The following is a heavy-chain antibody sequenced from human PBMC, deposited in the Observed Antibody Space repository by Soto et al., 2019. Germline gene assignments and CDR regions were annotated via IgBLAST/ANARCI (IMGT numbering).Heavy chain of an antibody. V-gene: IGHV2-5*01. J-gene: IGHJ4*02. CDR3: AHSDSSGYYYVANY. CDR2: IYWNGDN. D-gene: IGHD3-22*01. Sequence: QITLKESGPTLVKSTQTLTLTCTFSGFSLSTSGVGVGWIRQPPGKARKWLALIYWNGDNRYSPSLKSRLTTTKDIPKNQVVLTMTNMDPVDTATYYCAHSDSSGYYYVANYWGQGTLVTVSS. CDR1: GFSLSTSGVG.